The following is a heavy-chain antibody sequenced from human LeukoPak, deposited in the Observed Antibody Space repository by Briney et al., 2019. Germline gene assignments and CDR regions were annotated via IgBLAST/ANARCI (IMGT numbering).Heavy chain of an antibody. V-gene: IGHV4-61*02. CDR3: AKSYRYDYGGNPGYHYYFMDV. Sequence: PSETLSLTCTVSGDSISSGDYYWSWIRQPAGKGLEWIGRISSSGSTNYNPSLKSRVTISVDTSKNQFSPKLSSVTAADTAVYFCAKSYRYDYGGNPGYHYYFMDVWGKGTTVTVSS. D-gene: IGHD4-23*01. CDR1: GDSISSGDYY. CDR2: ISSSGST. J-gene: IGHJ6*03.